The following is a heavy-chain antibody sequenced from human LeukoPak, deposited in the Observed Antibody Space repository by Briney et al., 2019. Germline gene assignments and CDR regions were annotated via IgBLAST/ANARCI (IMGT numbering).Heavy chain of an antibody. CDR1: GFTFSSYS. CDR3: AKFLEGATRFDYYYMDV. J-gene: IGHJ6*03. Sequence: GGSLRLSCAASGFTFSSYSMNWVRQAPGKGLEWVSAISGSGGSTYYADSVKGRFTISRDNSKNTLYLQMNSLRAEDTAVYYCAKFLEGATRFDYYYMDVWGKGTTVTVSS. V-gene: IGHV3-23*01. D-gene: IGHD1-26*01. CDR2: ISGSGGST.